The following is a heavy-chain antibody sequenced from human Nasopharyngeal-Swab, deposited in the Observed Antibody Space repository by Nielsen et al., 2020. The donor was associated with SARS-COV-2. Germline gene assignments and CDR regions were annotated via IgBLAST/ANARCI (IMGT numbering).Heavy chain of an antibody. CDR1: GFTFSSYS. J-gene: IGHJ4*02. CDR2: ISSSSSYI. Sequence: LTSAASGFTFSSYSMNWARQAPGKGLEWVSSISSSSSYIYYADSVKGRFTISRDNAKNSLYLQMNSLRAEDTAVYYCARDGDYSGWELTDYWGQGTLVTVSS. CDR3: ARDGDYSGWELTDY. V-gene: IGHV3-21*01. D-gene: IGHD1-26*01.